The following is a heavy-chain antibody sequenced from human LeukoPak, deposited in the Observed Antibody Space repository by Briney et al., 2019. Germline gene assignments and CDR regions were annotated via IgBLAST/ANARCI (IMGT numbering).Heavy chain of an antibody. D-gene: IGHD3-22*01. CDR1: GGSISSYY. CDR2: IYYSGST. J-gene: IGHJ4*02. CDR3: ARDSGVYDSSGYWDY. Sequence: SETLSLTCTVSGGSISSYYWSWIRQPPGKGLEWIGYIYYSGSTNYNPSLKSRVTISVDTSKNQFSPKLSSVTAADTAVYYCARDSGVYDSSGYWDYWGQGTLVTVSS. V-gene: IGHV4-59*01.